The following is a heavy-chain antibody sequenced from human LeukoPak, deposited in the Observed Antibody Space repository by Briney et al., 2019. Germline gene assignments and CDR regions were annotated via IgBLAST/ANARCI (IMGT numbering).Heavy chain of an antibody. J-gene: IGHJ6*04. Sequence: GGSLRLSCAASGFTFSSYNMNWVRQAPGKGLEWVSSISSSSNYIYYADSVKGRFTISRDNAKNSLYLQMNSLRAEDTAVYYCAREPDWNYAMDVWGKGTTVTVSS. CDR3: AREPDWNYAMDV. V-gene: IGHV3-21*01. CDR2: ISSSSNYI. D-gene: IGHD3/OR15-3a*01. CDR1: GFTFSSYN.